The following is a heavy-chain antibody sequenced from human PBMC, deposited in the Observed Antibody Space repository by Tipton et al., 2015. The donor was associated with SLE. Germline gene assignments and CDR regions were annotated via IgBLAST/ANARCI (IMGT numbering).Heavy chain of an antibody. CDR2: ISAYNGNT. CDR1: GYTFTSYG. CDR3: AKDNPPHIAAAGHFDY. D-gene: IGHD6-13*01. V-gene: IGHV1-18*01. J-gene: IGHJ4*02. Sequence: QLVQSGAEVKRPGASLKVSCKASGYTFTSYGISWVRQAPGQGLEWMGWISAYNGNTNYAQKLQGRVTMTTDTSTSTAYMELRSLRSDDTAVYYCAKDNPPHIAAAGHFDYWGQGTLVTVSS.